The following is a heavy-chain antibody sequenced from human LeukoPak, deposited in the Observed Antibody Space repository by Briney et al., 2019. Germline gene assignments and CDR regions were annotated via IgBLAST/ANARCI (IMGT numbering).Heavy chain of an antibody. CDR2: IYYSGST. V-gene: IGHV4-39*01. D-gene: IGHD3-10*01. CDR3: ARSMVRGVIISMIDY. J-gene: IGHJ4*02. CDR1: GGSISSSSYY. Sequence: PSETLSLTCTVSGGSISSSSYYWGWIRKPPGKGLEWIGSIYYSGSTYYNPSLKSRVTISVDTSKNQFSLKLSSVTAADTAVYYCARSMVRGVIISMIDYWGQGTLVTVSS.